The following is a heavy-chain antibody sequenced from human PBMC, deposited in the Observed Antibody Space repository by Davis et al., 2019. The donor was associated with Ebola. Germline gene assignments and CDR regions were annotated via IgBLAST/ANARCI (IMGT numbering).Heavy chain of an antibody. Sequence: ASVKVSCKASGYTFTGYYMHWVRQAPGQGLEWMGWINPNSGGTNYAQKFQGRVTMTRDTSISTAYMELSRLRSDDTAVYYCARPPHSGSYLHWFDPWGQGTLVTVSS. CDR3: ARPPHSGSYLHWFDP. J-gene: IGHJ5*02. CDR2: INPNSGGT. CDR1: GYTFTGYY. D-gene: IGHD1-26*01. V-gene: IGHV1-2*02.